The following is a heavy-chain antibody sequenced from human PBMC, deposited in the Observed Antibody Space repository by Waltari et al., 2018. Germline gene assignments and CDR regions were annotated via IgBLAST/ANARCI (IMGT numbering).Heavy chain of an antibody. Sequence: QVQLQESGPGLVKPSETLSLTCTVSGGSISSHYWSWIRQPPGKGLEWIGYIYYSGSTTYNPSLKSRVTISVDTSKNQFSLKLSSVTAADTAVYYCARSYCSSTSCHNAFDIWGQGTMVTVSS. D-gene: IGHD2-2*01. V-gene: IGHV4-59*11. CDR3: ARSYCSSTSCHNAFDI. CDR2: IYYSGST. J-gene: IGHJ3*02. CDR1: GGSISSHY.